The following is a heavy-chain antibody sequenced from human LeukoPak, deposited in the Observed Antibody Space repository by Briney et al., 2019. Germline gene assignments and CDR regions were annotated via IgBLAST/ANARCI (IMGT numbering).Heavy chain of an antibody. V-gene: IGHV3-66*01. CDR2: TYSGGST. D-gene: IGHD1-26*01. CDR3: ASAGIEWELLRSFDY. Sequence: GGSLRLSCAASGFTVSSSYIIWVRQAPRKGLEWVSVTYSGGSTYYADSVKGRFTISRDNSKNTLYLQMNSLRAEDTAVYYCASAGIEWELLRSFDYWGQGTLVTVSS. J-gene: IGHJ4*02. CDR1: GFTVSSSY.